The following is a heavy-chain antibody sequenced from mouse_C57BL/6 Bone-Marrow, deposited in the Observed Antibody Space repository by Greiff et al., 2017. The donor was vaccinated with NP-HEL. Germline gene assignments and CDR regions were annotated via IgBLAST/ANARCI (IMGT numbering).Heavy chain of an antibody. Sequence: QVHVKQSGAELAKPGASVKLSCKASGYTFTSYWMHWVKQRPGQGLEWIGYINPSSGYTKYNQKFKDKATLTADKSSSTAYMQLSSLTYEDSAVYYCSYGYYVPWFAYWGQGTLVTVSA. CDR3: SYGYYVPWFAY. CDR1: GYTFTSYW. D-gene: IGHD2-3*01. J-gene: IGHJ3*01. V-gene: IGHV1-7*01. CDR2: INPSSGYT.